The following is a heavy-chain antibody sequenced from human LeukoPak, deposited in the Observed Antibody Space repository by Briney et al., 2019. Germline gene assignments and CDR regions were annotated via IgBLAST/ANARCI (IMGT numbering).Heavy chain of an antibody. D-gene: IGHD3-10*02. CDR1: GFTFSSYG. CDR2: IQYDGSNK. V-gene: IGHV3-30*02. J-gene: IGHJ6*04. Sequence: PGGSRRLSCAASGFTFSSYGMHWVRQAPGKGLEWVAFIQYDGSNKYYADSLKGVFTISRDNAKTSLYLQMNSLRAEDTAVYYCAELGITMIGGVWGKGTTVTISS. CDR3: AELGITMIGGV.